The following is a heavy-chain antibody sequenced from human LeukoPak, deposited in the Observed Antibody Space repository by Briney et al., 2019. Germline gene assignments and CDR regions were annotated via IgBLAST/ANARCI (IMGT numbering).Heavy chain of an antibody. CDR1: GYTFSTYW. J-gene: IGHJ6*02. CDR3: ARRRAATTIYHYSMDF. V-gene: IGHV5-51*01. Sequence: GESLKISCKASGYTFSTYWIAWVRQMPGKGLEWMGIIYPSDSETRYSPSFQGQVTISVDKSITTAYLQWRSLKASDTAPYYCARRRAATTIYHYSMDFWGHGTTVIVSS. D-gene: IGHD5/OR15-5a*01. CDR2: IYPSDSET.